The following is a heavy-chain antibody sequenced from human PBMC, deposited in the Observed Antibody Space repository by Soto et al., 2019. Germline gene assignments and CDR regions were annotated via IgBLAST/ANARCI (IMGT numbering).Heavy chain of an antibody. CDR2: ITGSSSNL. D-gene: IGHD3-9*01. J-gene: IGHJ4*02. Sequence: EMQLLESGGGLEQPGGSLRLSCAASGFTFRDYAMSWARQAPGKGLEWVTTITGSSSNLYYSDSVKGRFAISRDNSKNTLYLPMDSLTAEDTAVYYCAKGGAVYGLLTHDYWGQGTLVTVS. V-gene: IGHV3-23*01. CDR3: AKGGAVYGLLTHDY. CDR1: GFTFRDYA.